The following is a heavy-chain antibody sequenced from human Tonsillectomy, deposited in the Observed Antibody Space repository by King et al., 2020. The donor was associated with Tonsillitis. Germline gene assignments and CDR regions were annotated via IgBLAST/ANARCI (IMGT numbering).Heavy chain of an antibody. D-gene: IGHD3-10*01. Sequence: VQLQQWGAGLLKPSETLSLTCAAYGSSFSGYYWSWIRQPPGKGLEWIGEINHSGSTNYNTSLKRRVTISEDTSKNQCSLNLISVTAADTAVYYCARGGRGRADYWGPGTLFIVSS. CDR2: INHSGST. CDR1: GSSFSGYY. V-gene: IGHV4-34*01. CDR3: ARGGRGRADY. J-gene: IGHJ4*02.